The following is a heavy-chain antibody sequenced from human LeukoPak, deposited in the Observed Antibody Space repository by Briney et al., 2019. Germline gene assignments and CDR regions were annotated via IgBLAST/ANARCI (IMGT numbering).Heavy chain of an antibody. CDR3: ARGDIVVLPAGIPHNWFDP. J-gene: IGHJ5*02. CDR1: GGTFSSYA. CDR2: IIPIFGTA. D-gene: IGHD2-2*02. Sequence: SVKVSCKASGGTFSSYAISWVRQAPGQGLEWMGGIIPIFGTANYAQKFQGRVTITADESTSTAYMELSRLRSDNTAVYYCARGDIVVLPAGIPHNWFDPWGQGTLVTVSS. V-gene: IGHV1-69*13.